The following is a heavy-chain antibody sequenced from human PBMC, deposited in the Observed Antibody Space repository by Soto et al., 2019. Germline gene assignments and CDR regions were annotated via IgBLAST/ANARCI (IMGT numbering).Heavy chain of an antibody. CDR3: TTDIARFWSYYYYYGMDV. Sequence: GGSLRLSCAASGFTFSNAWMNWVRQAPGKGLEWVGRIKSKTDGGTTDYAAPVKGRFTISRDDSKNTLYLQMNSLKTEDTAVYYCTTDIARFWSYYYYYGMDVWGKGTTVTVAS. CDR2: IKSKTDGGTT. D-gene: IGHD3-3*01. V-gene: IGHV3-15*07. CDR1: GFTFSNAW. J-gene: IGHJ6*04.